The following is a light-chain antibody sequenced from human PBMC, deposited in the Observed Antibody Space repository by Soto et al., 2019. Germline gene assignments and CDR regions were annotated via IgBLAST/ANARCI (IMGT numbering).Light chain of an antibody. Sequence: EIVLAQSPVTLSLSPGERATLSCRASQSVSSNLAWYQQRPGQAPRFLIYGASTRATGIPARFRGSGSGTEFTLTIDSLQSEDFAVYYCQQYNDWPPAFGGGTKVDIK. CDR1: QSVSSN. CDR3: QQYNDWPPA. CDR2: GAS. V-gene: IGKV3-15*01. J-gene: IGKJ4*01.